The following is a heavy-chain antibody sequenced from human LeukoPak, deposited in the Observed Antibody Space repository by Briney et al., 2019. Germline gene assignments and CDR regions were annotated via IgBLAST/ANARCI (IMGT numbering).Heavy chain of an antibody. J-gene: IGHJ3*02. CDR2: ISGSGDST. V-gene: IGHV3-23*01. Sequence: GGSLRLSCAASGFPFSNYAMRWGRQAPGKGLGWVSGISGSGDSTYYADSVRGRFTISRDNSKNTRYLQMNSLRAEATAVYYCAKDYTGAFDIWGQGTMVTVSS. CDR1: GFPFSNYA. CDR3: AKDYTGAFDI.